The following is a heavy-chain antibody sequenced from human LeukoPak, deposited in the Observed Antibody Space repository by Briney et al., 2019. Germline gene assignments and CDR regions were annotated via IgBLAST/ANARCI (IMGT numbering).Heavy chain of an antibody. CDR3: ARGLRYFDWLFL. J-gene: IGHJ5*02. CDR2: IIPIFGTA. Sequence: SVKVSCKASGGTFSSYAISWVRQAPGQGLERMGGIIPIFGTANYAQKFQGRVTITADKSTSTAYMELSSLRSEDTAVYYCARGLRYFDWLFLWGQGTLVTVSS. D-gene: IGHD3-9*01. CDR1: GGTFSSYA. V-gene: IGHV1-69*06.